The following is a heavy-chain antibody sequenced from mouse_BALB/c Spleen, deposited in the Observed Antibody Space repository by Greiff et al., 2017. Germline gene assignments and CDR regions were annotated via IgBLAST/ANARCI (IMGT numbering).Heavy chain of an antibody. CDR3: ARFTTGYVGAMDY. CDR1: GYTFTDYA. CDR2: ISTYYGDA. V-gene: IGHV1S137*01. J-gene: IGHJ4*01. D-gene: IGHD1-1*01. Sequence: QVHVKQSGAELVRPGVSVKISCKGSGYTFTDYAMHWVKQSHAKSLEWIGVISTYYGDASYNQKFKGKATMTVDKSSSTAYMELARLTSEDSAIYYCARFTTGYVGAMDYWGQGTSVTVSS.